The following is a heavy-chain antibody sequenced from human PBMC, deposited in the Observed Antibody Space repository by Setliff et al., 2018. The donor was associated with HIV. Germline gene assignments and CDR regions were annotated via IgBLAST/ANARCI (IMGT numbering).Heavy chain of an antibody. D-gene: IGHD2-15*01. Sequence: SETLSLTCAVYGGSFSCFYWNWIRQPPGKGLEWIGEINHSGSTNYNPSLKSRVTMSLDTSKKHFSLNLKSVTAADTAVYYCALTGHRLLRGYMDVWGKGTTVTVSS. CDR1: GGSFSCFY. CDR2: INHSGST. V-gene: IGHV4-34*01. CDR3: ALTGHRLLRGYMDV. J-gene: IGHJ6*03.